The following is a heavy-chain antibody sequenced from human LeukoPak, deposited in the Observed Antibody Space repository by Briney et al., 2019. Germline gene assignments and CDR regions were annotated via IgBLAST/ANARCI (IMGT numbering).Heavy chain of an antibody. D-gene: IGHD6-19*01. V-gene: IGHV4-34*01. J-gene: IGHJ5*02. CDR3: AISAWVAGPWLDP. CDR1: GGSFSDYY. Sequence: SETLSLTCAVYGGSFSDYYWSWIRQPPGKGLEWIGEINHSGTTNYNPSLKSRVTMSVDTSNNQFSLKLSSVTAADTAVFYCAISAWVAGPWLDPWGQGTLVTVSS. CDR2: INHSGTT.